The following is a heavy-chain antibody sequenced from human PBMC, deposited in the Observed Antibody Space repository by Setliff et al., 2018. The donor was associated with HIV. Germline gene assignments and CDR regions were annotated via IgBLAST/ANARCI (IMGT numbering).Heavy chain of an antibody. CDR3: ARLGSGWSDSYYYAMDV. CDR1: GYTFTNYG. J-gene: IGHJ6*02. V-gene: IGHV1-18*01. D-gene: IGHD6-19*01. CDR2: ISPHIGHT. Sequence: ASVKVSCKASGYTFTNYGISWVRQAPGHGLEWMGWISPHIGHTNYAQTFQGRVTMTVDTSTSRAYMEVRSLRSADTAVYFCARLGSGWSDSYYYAMDVWGQGTTVTVSS.